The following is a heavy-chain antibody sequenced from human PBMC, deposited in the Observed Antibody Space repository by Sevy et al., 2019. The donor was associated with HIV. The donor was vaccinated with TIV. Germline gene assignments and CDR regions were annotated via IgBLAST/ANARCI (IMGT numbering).Heavy chain of an antibody. V-gene: IGHV3-66*01. J-gene: IGHJ4*02. CDR1: GFTVNSNY. CDR3: ARGKSGYGYALNY. D-gene: IGHD5-18*01. CDR2: IHSDDTT. Sequence: GGSLRLSCVASGFTVNSNYMTWVRQAPGKGLEGVSVIHSDDTTYHADSVKDRFTISSDNFKNTLYLHMSSLRAEDTAVYYCARGKSGYGYALNYWGQGTLVTVSS.